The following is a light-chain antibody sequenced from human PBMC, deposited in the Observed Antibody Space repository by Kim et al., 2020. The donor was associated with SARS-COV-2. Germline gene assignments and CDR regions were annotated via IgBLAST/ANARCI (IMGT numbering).Light chain of an antibody. J-gene: IGKJ4*01. Sequence: EIVMTQSPATLSVSPGERATLSCRASQSVSSNLAWYQQKPGQAPRLLIYGASIRATDVPARFSGSGFGTEFTFTISSLQSEDFAVYYCQQYDSGPPLTFGGGTKVDIK. CDR1: QSVSSN. CDR2: GAS. V-gene: IGKV3-15*01. CDR3: QQYDSGPPLT.